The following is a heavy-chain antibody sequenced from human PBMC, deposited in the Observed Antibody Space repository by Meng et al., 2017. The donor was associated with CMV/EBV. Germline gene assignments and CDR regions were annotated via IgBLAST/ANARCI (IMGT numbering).Heavy chain of an antibody. J-gene: IGHJ3*02. V-gene: IGHV6-1*01. Sequence: SCAISGNSVSSNSAAWNWIRQSPSRGLEWLGRTYYRSKWYNDYAVSVKSRMTINPDTSKNQFSLQLNSVTPEDTAVYYCARERYGYNPGAFDIWGQGTMVTVSS. D-gene: IGHD5-24*01. CDR1: GNSVSSNSAA. CDR2: TYYRSKWYN. CDR3: ARERYGYNPGAFDI.